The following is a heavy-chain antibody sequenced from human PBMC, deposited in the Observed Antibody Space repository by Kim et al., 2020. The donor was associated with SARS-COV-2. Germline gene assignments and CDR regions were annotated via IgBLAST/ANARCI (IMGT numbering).Heavy chain of an antibody. D-gene: IGHD5-18*01. CDR1: GGSISRSTYY. CDR2: IYYSGST. J-gene: IGHJ4*02. Sequence: SETLSLTCTVSGGSISRSTYYWGWIRQPPGKGLEWIGSIYYSGSTYYNPSLKSRVTISADTSNNQFSLKLSSVTAADTAVYYCASINVVTGYVYFDYWGQGTLVTVSS. V-gene: IGHV4-39*01. CDR3: ASINVVTGYVYFDY.